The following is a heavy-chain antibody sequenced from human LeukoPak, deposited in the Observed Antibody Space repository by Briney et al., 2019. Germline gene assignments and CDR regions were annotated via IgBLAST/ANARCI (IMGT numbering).Heavy chain of an antibody. Sequence: GGSLRLSCAASGFTFTTYWMSWVRQAPGKGLEWVANIKQDGSEKYYVDSVKGRFTISRDNAKNSLYLQMNSLRAEDTAVYYCARAQLSYYYDSSGYGKPQGFDYWGQGTLVTVSS. V-gene: IGHV3-7*01. J-gene: IGHJ4*02. D-gene: IGHD3-22*01. CDR2: IKQDGSEK. CDR1: GFTFTTYW. CDR3: ARAQLSYYYDSSGYGKPQGFDY.